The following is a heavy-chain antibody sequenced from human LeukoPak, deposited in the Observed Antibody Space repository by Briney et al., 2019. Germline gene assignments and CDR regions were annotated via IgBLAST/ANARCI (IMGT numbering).Heavy chain of an antibody. D-gene: IGHD7-27*01. CDR1: GASLTIYY. V-gene: IGHV4-4*07. Sequence: SETLSLTCSASGASLTIYYWNWIRQPAGKGLEWIGRYASGTTTHNPSLKSQFTMSVDTSKKQVSLKLTSVTAADTAVYYCATGDHSFDNWGKGTLVTVTP. J-gene: IGHJ4*02. CDR2: YASGTT. CDR3: ATGDHSFDN.